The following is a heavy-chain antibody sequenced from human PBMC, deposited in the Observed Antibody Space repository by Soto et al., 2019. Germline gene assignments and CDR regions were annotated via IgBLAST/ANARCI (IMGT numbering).Heavy chain of an antibody. J-gene: IGHJ4*02. Sequence: SETLSLTCTVSGGSISSSSYYWGWIRQPPGKGLEWIGSIYYSGSTYYNPSLKSRVTISVDTSKNQFSLKLSSVTAADTAVYYCARRVPTIAAAGPPPFDYWGQGTLVTVSS. V-gene: IGHV4-39*01. CDR2: IYYSGST. CDR1: GGSISSSSYY. CDR3: ARRVPTIAAAGPPPFDY. D-gene: IGHD6-13*01.